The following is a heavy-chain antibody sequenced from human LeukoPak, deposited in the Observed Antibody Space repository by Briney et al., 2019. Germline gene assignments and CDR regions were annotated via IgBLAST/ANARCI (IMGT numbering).Heavy chain of an antibody. D-gene: IGHD2-2*01. J-gene: IGHJ3*02. CDR1: GYTFTNYD. CDR3: ARMYCSSTSCSSRTFDI. V-gene: IGHV1-2*02. CDR2: INPNSGGT. Sequence: ASVKVSCKTSGYTFTNYDINWVRQATGQGLEWMGWINPNSGGTNYAQKFQGRVTMTRDTSISTAYMELSRLRSDDTAVYYCARMYCSSTSCSSRTFDIWGQGTMVTVSS.